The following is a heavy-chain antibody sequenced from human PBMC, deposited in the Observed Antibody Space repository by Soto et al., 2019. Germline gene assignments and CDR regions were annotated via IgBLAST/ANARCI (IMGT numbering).Heavy chain of an antibody. CDR2: IYYSGST. Sequence: NPSETLSLTCTVSGGSISSYYWSWIRQPPGKGLEWIGYIYYSGSTNYNPSLKSRVTISVDTSKNQFSLKLSSVTAADTAVYYCAREHIAAAVLLWGQGTLVTVSS. V-gene: IGHV4-59*01. J-gene: IGHJ4*02. CDR3: AREHIAAAVLL. CDR1: GGSISSYY. D-gene: IGHD6-13*01.